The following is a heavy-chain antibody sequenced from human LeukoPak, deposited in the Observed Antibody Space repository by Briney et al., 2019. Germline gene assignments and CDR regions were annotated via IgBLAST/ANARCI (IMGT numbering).Heavy chain of an antibody. Sequence: SETLSLTCAVYGGSFSGYYWSWIRQPPGKGLEWIGEINHSGSTNYNPSLKSRVTISVDTSKNQFSLKLSSVTAADTAVYYCARRVLTGRWVDYWGQGTLVTVSS. CDR3: ARRVLTGRWVDY. CDR2: INHSGST. J-gene: IGHJ4*02. V-gene: IGHV4-34*01. D-gene: IGHD3-9*01. CDR1: GGSFSGYY.